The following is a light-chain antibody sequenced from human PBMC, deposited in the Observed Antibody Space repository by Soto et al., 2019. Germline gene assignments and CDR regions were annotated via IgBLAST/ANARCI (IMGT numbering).Light chain of an antibody. CDR2: EVS. V-gene: IGLV2-14*01. J-gene: IGLJ2*01. CDR1: SSDVGGYNF. CDR3: SSYTSSKPVV. Sequence: QSALTQPASVSGSPGQSITISCTGTSSDVGGYNFLSWYQQHPGKAPKFIIYEVSNRPSGVSNRFSGSKSGNTASLTISGLQAEDEADYYCSSYTSSKPVVFGGGTQLTVL.